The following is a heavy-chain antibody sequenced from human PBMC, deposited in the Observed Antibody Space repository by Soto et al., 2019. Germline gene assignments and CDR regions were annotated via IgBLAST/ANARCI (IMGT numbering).Heavy chain of an antibody. D-gene: IGHD1-26*01. CDR3: AVMWGALDY. V-gene: IGHV3-33*01. J-gene: IGHJ4*02. Sequence: GGSLRLSCAASGFTFSSYGMHWVRQAPGKGLEWVAVIWYDGSNKYYADSVKGRFTISRDNSKNTLYLQMNSLRAGDTAAYYCAVMWGALDYWGQGTLVTVSS. CDR2: IWYDGSNK. CDR1: GFTFSSYG.